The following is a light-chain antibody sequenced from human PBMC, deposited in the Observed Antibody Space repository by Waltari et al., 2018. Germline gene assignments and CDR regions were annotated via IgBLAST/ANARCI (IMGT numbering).Light chain of an antibody. CDR1: RTVRSD. J-gene: IGKJ2*01. Sequence: GESATISCRDSRTVRSDLAWYQQTPGQSPRLLIFDASSRAPGIPAKFSGSGYGTDFTLTVSNLEPEDFAVYYCQKRSNWPYTFGQGTRVEIK. V-gene: IGKV3-11*01. CDR3: QKRSNWPYT. CDR2: DAS.